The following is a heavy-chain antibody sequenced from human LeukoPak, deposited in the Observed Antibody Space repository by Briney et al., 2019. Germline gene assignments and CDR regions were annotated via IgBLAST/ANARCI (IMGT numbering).Heavy chain of an antibody. CDR2: INPNSGVT. V-gene: IGHV1-2*02. D-gene: IGHD6-13*01. Sequence: ASVKVSCKASGYTFTDYYMHWVRQAPGQGLEWMGWINPNSGVTMYAQNFQGRVTMTRDTSISTAYMDLSRLRSDDTAVYYCARGGDSSSWYGWFDPWGQGTLVTVSS. CDR1: GYTFTDYY. J-gene: IGHJ5*02. CDR3: ARGGDSSSWYGWFDP.